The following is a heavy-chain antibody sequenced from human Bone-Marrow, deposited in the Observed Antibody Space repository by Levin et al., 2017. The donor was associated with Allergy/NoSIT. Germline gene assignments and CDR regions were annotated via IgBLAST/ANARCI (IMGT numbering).Heavy chain of an antibody. D-gene: IGHD5-12*01. V-gene: IGHV4-59*01. CDR1: GGSISNSY. J-gene: IGHJ6*02. Sequence: SETLSLTCSVSGGSISNSYWSWIRQAPGKGLEWIGYIKNSGTTKYNPSLNSRVTISADTSKNQVSLMLTSVTAADTAVYYCASLGYTISYYDYAMDVWGQGTTVTGSS. CDR2: IKNSGTT. CDR3: ASLGYTISYYDYAMDV.